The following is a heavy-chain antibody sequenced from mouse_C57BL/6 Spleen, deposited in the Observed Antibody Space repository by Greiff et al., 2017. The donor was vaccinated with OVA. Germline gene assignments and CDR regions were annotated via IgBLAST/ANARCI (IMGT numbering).Heavy chain of an antibody. CDR2: IWSGGST. CDR3: ARNWGDY. V-gene: IGHV2-2*01. J-gene: IGHJ4*01. CDR1: GFSLTSYG. Sequence: VQLQQSGPGLVQPSQSLSITCTVSGFSLTSYGVHWVRQSPGKGLEWLGVIWSGGSTDYYAAFISRLSISKDNSKGQVFFKMNSLQADDTAIYYCARNWGDYWGQGTSVTVSS.